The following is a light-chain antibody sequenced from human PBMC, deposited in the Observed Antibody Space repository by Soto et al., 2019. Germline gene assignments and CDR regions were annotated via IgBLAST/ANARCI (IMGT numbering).Light chain of an antibody. CDR1: QGISNY. V-gene: IGKV1-27*01. Sequence: DIEMTQSPSSLSASVGDRVTITCRASQGISNYLAWYQQRPGKVPKLLIYAASTLQSGVPSRFSGSGSGTDFTLTISRLQPEDVATYYCQKDASAPWTFGQGTEGEIK. CDR3: QKDASAPWT. CDR2: AAS. J-gene: IGKJ1*01.